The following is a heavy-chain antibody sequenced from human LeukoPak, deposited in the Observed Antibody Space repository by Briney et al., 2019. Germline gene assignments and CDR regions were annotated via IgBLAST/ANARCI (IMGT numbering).Heavy chain of an antibody. CDR1: GFTFSSYA. D-gene: IGHD2-2*01. Sequence: PGGSLRLSCAASGFTFSSYAMSWVRQAPGKGLEWVSAISGSGGSTYYADSVKGRFTISRDNAKNSLYLQMNSLRAEDTAVYYCARDYNEELVVPAARDYWGQGTLVTVSS. CDR2: ISGSGGST. V-gene: IGHV3-23*01. J-gene: IGHJ4*02. CDR3: ARDYNEELVVPAARDY.